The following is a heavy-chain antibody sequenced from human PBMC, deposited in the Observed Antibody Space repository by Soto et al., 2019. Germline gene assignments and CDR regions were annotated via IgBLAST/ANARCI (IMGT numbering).Heavy chain of an antibody. J-gene: IGHJ3*02. V-gene: IGHV3-23*01. CDR2: ILVGGST. CDR1: GVTLSSSD. Sequence: GGSLRLSCVGSGVTLSSSDMSWVRQAPGKGLEWVSTILVGGSTHYEDSVKGRFTISRDTSKNTVYLQMNSLTAGDTAVYYCAKATATGGGAFEICGQGTMVTVSS. CDR3: AKATATGGGAFEI. D-gene: IGHD2-8*02.